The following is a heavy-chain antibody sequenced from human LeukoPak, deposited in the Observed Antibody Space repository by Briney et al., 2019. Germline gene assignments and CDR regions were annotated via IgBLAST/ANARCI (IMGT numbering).Heavy chain of an antibody. CDR1: GYTLTSYG. CDR2: ISAYNGNI. V-gene: IGHV1-18*01. CDR3: ERRDYDYYIDV. J-gene: IGHJ6*03. Sequence: RASVKVSCKASGYTLTSYGINWVGQAPGQGLEWMGWISAYNGNINYAQKLQGRVTMTTDTSTSTAYMELRSLRSDDTAVYYCERRDYDYYIDVWGKGTTVTVSS.